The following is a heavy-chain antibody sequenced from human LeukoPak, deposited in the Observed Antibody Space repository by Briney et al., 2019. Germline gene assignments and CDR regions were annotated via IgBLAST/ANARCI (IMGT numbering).Heavy chain of an antibody. J-gene: IGHJ4*02. CDR1: GFTFSSYA. CDR2: ISGSGGST. V-gene: IGHV3-23*01. D-gene: IGHD6-19*01. CDR3: AKGQFPPRSSGWYYFDY. Sequence: GGSLRLSCAASGFTFSSYAMSWVRQAPGKGLEWVSAISGSGGSTYYADSVKGRFTISRDNSKNTLYLQVNSLRAEDTAVYYCAKGQFPPRSSGWYYFDYWGQGTLVTVSS.